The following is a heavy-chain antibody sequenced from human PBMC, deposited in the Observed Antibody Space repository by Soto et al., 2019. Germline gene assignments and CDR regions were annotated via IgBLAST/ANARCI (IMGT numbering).Heavy chain of an antibody. CDR2: ISAYNGNT. CDR3: ARNDYGDYGAFDI. V-gene: IGHV1-18*01. Sequence: PGPGLEWMGWISAYNGNTNYAQKLQGRVTMTTDTSTSTAYMELRSLRSDDTAVYYCARNDYGDYGAFDIWGQGTMVTVSS. J-gene: IGHJ3*02. D-gene: IGHD4-17*01.